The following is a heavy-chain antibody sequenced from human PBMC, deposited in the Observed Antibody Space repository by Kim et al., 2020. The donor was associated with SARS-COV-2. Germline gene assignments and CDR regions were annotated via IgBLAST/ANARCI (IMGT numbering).Heavy chain of an antibody. CDR3: ARESVLLWFGDVTHDAFDI. Sequence: ASVKVSCKTSGYTFTKYAMNWVRQAPGQGLEWMGWINTNTGNPTYAQGFPGRFVFSLDTSVSTAYLQISSLKAEDTAVYYCARESVLLWFGDVTHDAFDIWGQGTMVTVSS. D-gene: IGHD3-10*01. CDR2: INTNTGNP. V-gene: IGHV7-4-1*02. CDR1: GYTFTKYA. J-gene: IGHJ3*02.